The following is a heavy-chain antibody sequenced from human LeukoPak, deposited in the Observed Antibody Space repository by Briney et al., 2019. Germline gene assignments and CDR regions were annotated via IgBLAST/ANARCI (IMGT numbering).Heavy chain of an antibody. CDR1: GFTFGDYA. CDR2: IGWNSGGI. V-gene: IGHV3-9*01. Sequence: GGSLRLSCAASGFTFGDYAMHWVRQAPGKGLGWVSGIGWNSGGIVYADSVKGRFTISRDNAKNSLYLQMNSLGAEDTAFYYCVKVTAAGFVDHWGQGTLVTVSS. CDR3: VKVTAAGFVDH. J-gene: IGHJ4*02. D-gene: IGHD6-13*01.